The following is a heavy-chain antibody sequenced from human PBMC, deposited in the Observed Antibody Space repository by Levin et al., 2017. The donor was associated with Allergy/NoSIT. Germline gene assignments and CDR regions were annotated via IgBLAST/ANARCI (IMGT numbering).Heavy chain of an antibody. CDR2: MSPNSGNT. D-gene: IGHD1-26*01. V-gene: IGHV1-8*01. CDR3: ARNPPNSGSFEI. CDR1: GYTFTSYD. J-gene: IGHJ3*02. Sequence: GESLKISCKASGYTFTSYDINWVRQATGQGLEWMGWMSPNSGNTGYAQKFQGRVTMTRSTSMRIAYMELSGLRSEDTAVYYCARNPPNSGSFEIWGQGTMVTVSS.